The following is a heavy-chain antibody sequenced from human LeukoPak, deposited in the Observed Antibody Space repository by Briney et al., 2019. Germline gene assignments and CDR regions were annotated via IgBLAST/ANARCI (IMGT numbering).Heavy chain of an antibody. CDR3: ARDYYDSSGLLWLL. V-gene: IGHV4-38-2*02. Sequence: PSETLSLTCAVAGYSISNGYYWGWIRQPPGKGLEWIGSIYHSGSSFYNPSLKSRVTISVDTSKNQFSLKLSSVTAADTAVYYCARDYYDSSGLLWLLWGQGTLVTVSS. CDR2: IYHSGSS. CDR1: GYSISNGYY. J-gene: IGHJ4*02. D-gene: IGHD3-22*01.